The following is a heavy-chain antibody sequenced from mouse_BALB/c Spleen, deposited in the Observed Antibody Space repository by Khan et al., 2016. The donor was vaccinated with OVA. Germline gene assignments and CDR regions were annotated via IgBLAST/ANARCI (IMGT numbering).Heavy chain of an antibody. Sequence: QIQLVQSGPELKKPGETVKISCKASGYTFTDHGMNWVKQAPGKGLKWMGWKNTYTGEPTYSDDLKGRLAFSLETSATTAYLQINNLKNEDMSTYFCARGDYDGHFDVWGAGTTVTVSS. CDR2: KNTYTGEP. V-gene: IGHV9-1*02. CDR1: GYTFTDHG. J-gene: IGHJ1*01. CDR3: ARGDYDGHFDV. D-gene: IGHD2-4*01.